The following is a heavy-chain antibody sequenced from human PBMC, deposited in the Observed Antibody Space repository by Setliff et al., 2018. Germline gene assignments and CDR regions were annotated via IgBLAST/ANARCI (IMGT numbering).Heavy chain of an antibody. CDR3: ARSPSSGAYWNPRPFYSDY. CDR2: IYSKGSM. J-gene: IGHJ4*02. D-gene: IGHD1-26*01. CDR1: GGSITSGRYY. V-gene: IGHV4-61*05. Sequence: KPSETLSLTCTVSGGSITSGRYYWGWIRQPPGQGLEWLGQIYSKGSMNYNPSLKSRVTISADSSKSQFFLRLTSVTAADTALYYCARSPSSGAYWNPRPFYSDYWARGTLVTVSS.